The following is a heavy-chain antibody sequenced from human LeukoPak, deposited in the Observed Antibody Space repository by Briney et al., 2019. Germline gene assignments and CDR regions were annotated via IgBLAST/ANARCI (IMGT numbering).Heavy chain of an antibody. V-gene: IGHV4-31*03. CDR1: GVSISSGGYY. J-gene: IGHJ5*02. D-gene: IGHD6-13*01. Sequence: PSETLSLTCTVSGVSISSGGYYWSWIRQHPGKGLEWIGYIYYSGSTYYNPSLKSRVTISVDTSKNQFSLKLSSVTAADTAVYYRASFSGIGGNWFDPWGQGTLVTVSS. CDR3: ASFSGIGGNWFDP. CDR2: IYYSGST.